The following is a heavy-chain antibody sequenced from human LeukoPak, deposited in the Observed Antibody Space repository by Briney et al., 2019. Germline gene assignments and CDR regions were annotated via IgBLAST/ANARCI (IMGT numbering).Heavy chain of an antibody. J-gene: IGHJ6*02. CDR3: ARQTYNYGDTYYYYGMDV. CDR2: IYHSGSA. V-gene: IGHV4-61*01. D-gene: IGHD5-18*01. CDR1: GGSIRSGTHY. Sequence: SETLSLTCTVSGGSIRSGTHYWSWIRQPPGKGLEWIGHIYHSGSANYNPSLKSRVTISVDTSKNQFSLKLSSVTAADTAVYYCARQTYNYGDTYYYYGMDVWGQGTTVTVSS.